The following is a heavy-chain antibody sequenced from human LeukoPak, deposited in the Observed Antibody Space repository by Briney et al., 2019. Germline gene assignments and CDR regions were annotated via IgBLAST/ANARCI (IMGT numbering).Heavy chain of an antibody. CDR1: GFTFSSYS. CDR3: ARDLSVTGSDY. V-gene: IGHV3-21*01. J-gene: IGHJ4*02. D-gene: IGHD1-20*01. Sequence: GGSLRLSCAASGFTFSSYSMNWVRQAPGKGLEWVSSISSSSSYIYYADSVKGRFTISRDNAKNSRYLQMNSLRAEDTAVYYCARDLSVTGSDYWGQGTLVTVSS. CDR2: ISSSSSYI.